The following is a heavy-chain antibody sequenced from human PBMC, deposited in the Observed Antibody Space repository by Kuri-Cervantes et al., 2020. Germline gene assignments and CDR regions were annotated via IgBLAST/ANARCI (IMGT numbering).Heavy chain of an antibody. V-gene: IGHV3-74*01. CDR1: GFTVSSYW. CDR3: ARTPLYSSGWLDY. J-gene: IGHJ4*02. D-gene: IGHD6-19*01. Sequence: GGSLRLSCAASGFTVSSYWMHWVRQAPGKGLVWVSRINSDGSSTSYADSVKGRFTISRDNAKNTLCLQMNSLRAEDTAVYYCARTPLYSSGWLDYWGQGTMVTVSS. CDR2: INSDGSST.